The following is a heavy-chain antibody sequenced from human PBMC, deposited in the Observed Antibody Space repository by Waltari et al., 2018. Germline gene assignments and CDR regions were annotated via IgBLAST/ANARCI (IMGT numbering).Heavy chain of an antibody. CDR2: IIPKIGAS. J-gene: IGHJ4*02. Sequence: QVQLVQSGAEVKKPGSSVKVPCKVSGGRFGRLAISWVRQAAGEGLEWMGGIIPKIGASNYAQKFQGRVTITADDSTSIAYMEMSSLSFEDTAMYFCATDTSPPYWGQGTLVIVSS. D-gene: IGHD2-2*01. V-gene: IGHV1-69*01. CDR3: ATDTSPPY. CDR1: GGRFGRLA.